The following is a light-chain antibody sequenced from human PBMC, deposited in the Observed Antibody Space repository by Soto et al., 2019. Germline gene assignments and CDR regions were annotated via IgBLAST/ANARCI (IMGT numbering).Light chain of an antibody. CDR3: DSYTSSSTDV. J-gene: IGLJ1*01. Sequence: QLVLTQPASVSGSPGQSITISCTGTTSDVGRYNYVSWYQQHPGKAPKLIIYDVSNRPSGVSNRFSGSKSGNTASLTISWLQAEDEADYYCDSYTSSSTDVFGTGTKLTVL. V-gene: IGLV2-14*01. CDR1: TSDVGRYNY. CDR2: DVS.